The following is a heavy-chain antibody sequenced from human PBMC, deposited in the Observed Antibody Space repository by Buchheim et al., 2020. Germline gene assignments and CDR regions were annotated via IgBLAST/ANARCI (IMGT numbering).Heavy chain of an antibody. CDR3: ARLVGYCSSTSCYVSGMDV. CDR2: IKQDGSEK. V-gene: IGHV3-7*01. Sequence: EVQLVESGGGLVQPGGSLRLSCAASGFTFSSYWMSWVRQAPGKGLEWVANIKQDGSEKYYVDSVKGRFTISRANAKNSLYLQMNSLRAEDTAVYYCARLVGYCSSTSCYVSGMDVWGQGTT. J-gene: IGHJ6*02. CDR1: GFTFSSYW. D-gene: IGHD2-2*03.